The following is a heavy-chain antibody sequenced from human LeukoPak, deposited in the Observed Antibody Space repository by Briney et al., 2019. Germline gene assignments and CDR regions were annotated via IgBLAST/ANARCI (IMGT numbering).Heavy chain of an antibody. CDR2: IIPIFGTA. CDR3: ARKENVYYYFDY. J-gene: IGHJ4*02. CDR1: GGTFSSYA. Sequence: SVKVSCKASGGTFSSYAISWVRQAPGQGLEWMGGIIPIFGTANYAQKFQGRVTITADESTSTAYMELSSLRSEDTAVYYCARKENVYYYFDYWGQGTLVTVSS. D-gene: IGHD3-10*01. V-gene: IGHV1-69*13.